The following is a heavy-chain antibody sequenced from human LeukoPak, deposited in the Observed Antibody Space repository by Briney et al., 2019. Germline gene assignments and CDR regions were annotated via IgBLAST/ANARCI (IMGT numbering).Heavy chain of an antibody. J-gene: IGHJ6*04. CDR3: AELGITMIGGV. CDR2: INGDGTST. Sequence: PGGSLRLSCGASGFTFSNYLMHWVRQAPEKGLVWISHINGDGTSTSYADSVKGRFTISRDNAKNSLYLQMNSLRAEDTAVYYCAELGITMIGGVWGKGTTVTISS. V-gene: IGHV3-74*01. D-gene: IGHD3-10*02. CDR1: GFTFSNYL.